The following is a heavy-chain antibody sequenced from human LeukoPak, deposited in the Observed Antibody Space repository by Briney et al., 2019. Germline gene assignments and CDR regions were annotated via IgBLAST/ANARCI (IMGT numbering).Heavy chain of an antibody. D-gene: IGHD1/OR15-1a*01. CDR1: GGSISSYY. CDR2: IYYSGNT. CDR3: ARGPTRYYFDY. V-gene: IGHV4-59*01. J-gene: IGHJ4*02. Sequence: ASETLSLTCTVSGGSISSYYWSWIRQPPGRGLEWIGYIYYSGNTNYNPSLKSPVSISIDTSKNQFSLKLNSVTAADTAVYYCARGPTRYYFDYWGQGILVTVSS.